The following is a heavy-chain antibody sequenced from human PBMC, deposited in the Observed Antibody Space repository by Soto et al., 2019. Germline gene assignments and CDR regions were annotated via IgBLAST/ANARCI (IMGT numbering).Heavy chain of an antibody. D-gene: IGHD2-8*01. CDR2: IIPIFDKE. V-gene: IGHV1-69*06. J-gene: IGHJ6*02. CDR3: AVAYCTNGVCYYYYYGMDV. Sequence: QVQLVQSGAEVKKPGSSVKVSCKASGGTFSTYAINWVRQAPGQGLEWMGGIIPIFDKEDYAQKFQGRVTITADKSTSTAYMELRSLRSEDTAVYYCAVAYCTNGVCYYYYYGMDVWGQGTTVTVSS. CDR1: GGTFSTYA.